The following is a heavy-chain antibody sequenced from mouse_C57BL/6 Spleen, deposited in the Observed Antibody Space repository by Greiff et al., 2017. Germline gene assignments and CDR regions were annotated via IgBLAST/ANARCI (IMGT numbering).Heavy chain of an antibody. CDR3: ARSEGIYYDYYAMDY. CDR1: GYTFTDYY. Sequence: EVQLQQSGPELVKPGASVKISCKASGYTFTDYYMNWVKQSHGKSLEWIGDINPNNGGTSYNQKFKGKATLTVDKSSSTAYMELRSLTSEDSAVYYCARSEGIYYDYYAMDYWGQGTSVTVSS. V-gene: IGHV1-26*01. D-gene: IGHD2-1*01. CDR2: INPNNGGT. J-gene: IGHJ4*01.